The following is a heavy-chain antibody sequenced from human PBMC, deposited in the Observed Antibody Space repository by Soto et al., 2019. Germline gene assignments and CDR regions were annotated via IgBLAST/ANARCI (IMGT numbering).Heavy chain of an antibody. D-gene: IGHD6-19*01. CDR1: RFTFSTYW. V-gene: IGHV3-7*03. CDR2: IQQDGSEK. Sequence: EVQLVESGGGLVQPGGSLRLSCAASRFTFSTYWMSWVRQAPGKGLEWVANIQQDGSEKYYVDSVKGRFTISRDNAKNSQYLQMTSLRAEDTAVYYCARGGRIRASGWFDYWGQGTLVTVSS. CDR3: ARGGRIRASGWFDY. J-gene: IGHJ4*02.